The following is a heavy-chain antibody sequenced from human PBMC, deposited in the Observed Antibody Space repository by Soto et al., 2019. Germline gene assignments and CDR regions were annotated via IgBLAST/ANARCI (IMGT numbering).Heavy chain of an antibody. Sequence: QVQLVQSGAEVKKPGASVKVSCKASGYSFTSYGISWVRQAPGQGLEWMGWISAYNGNTNYAQKFQSRVTMTTNTSTTTVYMDLRSLRSDDTAVYYCARDWGLPGRLDYFDYWGQGTLVTVSS. CDR1: GYSFTSYG. CDR3: ARDWGLPGRLDYFDY. J-gene: IGHJ4*02. D-gene: IGHD3-10*01. V-gene: IGHV1-18*01. CDR2: ISAYNGNT.